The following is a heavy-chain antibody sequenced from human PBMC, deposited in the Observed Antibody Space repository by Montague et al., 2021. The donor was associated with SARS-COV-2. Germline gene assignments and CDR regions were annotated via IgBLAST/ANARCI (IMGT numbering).Heavy chain of an antibody. Sequence: SETLSLTCGVSGASIMGYHWSWVRKPPGRGLEWIGDVRDTGITNYNPSLHSRITISIDTSEGQFSLRLTSVTAADTAVYCCARFFRVGTSSAFDRWGQGIPVTVSS. CDR3: ARFFRVGTSSAFDR. CDR2: VRDTGIT. D-gene: IGHD3-10*01. V-gene: IGHV4-59*08. J-gene: IGHJ4*02. CDR1: GASIMGYH.